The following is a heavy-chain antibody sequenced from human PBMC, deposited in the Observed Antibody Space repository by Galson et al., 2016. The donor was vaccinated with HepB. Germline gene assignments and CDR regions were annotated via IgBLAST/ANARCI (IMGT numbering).Heavy chain of an antibody. CDR1: GYSFARFW. D-gene: IGHD1-26*01. V-gene: IGHV5-51*03. CDR3: ARLTLAKTPRGYYYFYMDV. CDR2: IYPGDSDA. J-gene: IGHJ6*03. Sequence: QSGAEVKKPGESLRISCEASGYSFARFWIGWARQLPGKGLEWMGIIYPGDSDARYSPSLQGQVTISVDKSINTAYLQWDSLKASDTATFYCARLTLAKTPRGYYYFYMDVWGKGTTVTVSS.